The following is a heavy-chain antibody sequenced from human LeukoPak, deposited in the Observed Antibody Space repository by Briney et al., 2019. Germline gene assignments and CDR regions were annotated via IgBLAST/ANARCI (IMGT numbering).Heavy chain of an antibody. V-gene: IGHV1-18*01. D-gene: IGHD4-17*01. CDR1: GYTFTSDG. CDR3: ARDDGDYALDY. Sequence: ASVKVSCKASGYTFTSDGISWVRQAPGQGREGMGWISAYNGNTNYAQQLQSRVTMTTDPPTSTAYMELRSLRSDDTAVYYCARDDGDYALDYWGQGTLVTVSS. J-gene: IGHJ4*02. CDR2: ISAYNGNT.